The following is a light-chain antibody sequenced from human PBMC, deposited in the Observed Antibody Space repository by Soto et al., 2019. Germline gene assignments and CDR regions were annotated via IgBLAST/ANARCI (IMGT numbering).Light chain of an antibody. CDR1: SSNIGTNS. J-gene: IGLJ3*02. CDR3: ATWDDSLSGVV. Sequence: QSVVTQPPSASGTPGQGVIISCSGRSSNIGTNSVNWYQQVPGTAPTLLIYSNNQRPSGVPDRFSGSKSGTSASLAISGLQSEDEADYYCATWDDSLSGVVFGGGTKVTVL. CDR2: SNN. V-gene: IGLV1-44*01.